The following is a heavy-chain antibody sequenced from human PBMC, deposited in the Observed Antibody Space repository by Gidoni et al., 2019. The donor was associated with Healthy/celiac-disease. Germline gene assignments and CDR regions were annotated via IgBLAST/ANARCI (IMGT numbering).Heavy chain of an antibody. CDR2: IIPIFGTA. Sequence: QVQLVQSGAEVKKPGSSVKVSCKASGGTFSRYAISGVRRAPGQGLEWMGGIIPIFGTANYAQKFQGRVTITADESTSTAYMELSSLRSEDTAVYYCARALGGLRENWARRGPHEFDAFDIWGQGTMVTVSS. CDR3: ARALGGLRENWARRGPHEFDAFDI. V-gene: IGHV1-69*01. J-gene: IGHJ3*02. CDR1: GGTFSRYA. D-gene: IGHD7-27*01.